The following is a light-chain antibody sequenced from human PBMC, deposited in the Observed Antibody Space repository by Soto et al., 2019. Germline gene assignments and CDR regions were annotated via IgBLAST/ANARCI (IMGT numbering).Light chain of an antibody. V-gene: IGKV3-15*01. Sequence: EVVMTQSPATLSVSPGERATLSCRASQSVGSYLAWYQHKPGQAPRLLIYGASIRATGVPARFSGSGSGTEFTLTISSLQSEDFAVYFYQQYDNLPPWTFGLGTTVEVK. CDR3: QQYDNLPPWT. CDR2: GAS. CDR1: QSVGSY. J-gene: IGKJ1*01.